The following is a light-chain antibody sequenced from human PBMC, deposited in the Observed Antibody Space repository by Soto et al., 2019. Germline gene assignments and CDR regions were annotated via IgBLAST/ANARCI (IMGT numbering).Light chain of an antibody. CDR1: QSISNF. CDR2: DAS. Sequence: DIQMTQSPSSLSASVGDRVTITCRASQSISNFLNWYQHRLGKAPKLLIYDASSLQSGVPSRFSGGGSGTDFTLTISSLQGEDFATYYCQQSYITPRTFGQGTKVDI. CDR3: QQSYITPRT. V-gene: IGKV1-39*01. J-gene: IGKJ1*01.